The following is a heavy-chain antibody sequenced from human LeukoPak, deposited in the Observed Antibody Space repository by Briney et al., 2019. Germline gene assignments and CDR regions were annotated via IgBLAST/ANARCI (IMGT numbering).Heavy chain of an antibody. CDR1: GGSISSYY. Sequence: SETLSLTCTVSGGSISSYYWSWIRQPPGKGLEWIGYIYYSGSTNYSPSLKSRVTISVDTSKNQFSLKLTSVTAADTAVYYCARDDIVATLGLDYWGQGALVTVSS. J-gene: IGHJ4*02. CDR2: IYYSGST. D-gene: IGHD5-12*01. V-gene: IGHV4-59*12. CDR3: ARDDIVATLGLDY.